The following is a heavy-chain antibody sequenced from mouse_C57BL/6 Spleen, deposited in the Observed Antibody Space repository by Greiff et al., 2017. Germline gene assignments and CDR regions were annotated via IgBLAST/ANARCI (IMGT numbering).Heavy chain of an antibody. V-gene: IGHV1-53*01. CDR1: GYTFTSYW. D-gene: IGHD2-4*01. CDR2: INPSNGGT. CDR3: ASATPSTMIPYYFDY. Sequence: VQLQQPGTELVKPGASVKLSCKASGYTFTSYWMHWVKQRPGQGLEWIGNINPSNGGTNYNEKFKSKATLTLDKSSSTAYLQLSSLTSEDSAVYYCASATPSTMIPYYFDYWGQGTTLTVSS. J-gene: IGHJ2*01.